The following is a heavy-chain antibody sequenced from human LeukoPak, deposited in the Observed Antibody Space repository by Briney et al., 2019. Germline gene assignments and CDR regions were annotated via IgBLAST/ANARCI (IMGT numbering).Heavy chain of an antibody. D-gene: IGHD3-22*01. J-gene: IGHJ4*02. V-gene: IGHV4-34*01. CDR2: INHSGST. CDR1: GGSFSGYY. CDR3: ARTTYYYDSSGYRDY. Sequence: PSETLSLTCAVYGGSFSGYYWSWIRQPPGKGLEWIGEINHSGSTNYNPSLKSRVTISVDTSKNQFSLKLSSVTAADTAVYYCARTTYYYDSSGYRDYWGQGTLVTVSS.